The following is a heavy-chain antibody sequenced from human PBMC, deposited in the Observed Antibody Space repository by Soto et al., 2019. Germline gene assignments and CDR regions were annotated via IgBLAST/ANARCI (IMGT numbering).Heavy chain of an antibody. D-gene: IGHD6-6*01. CDR2: INHSGST. CDR3: ARGKSNSSSLSDFDY. V-gene: IGHV4-34*01. Sequence: SETLSLTCAVYGGSFSGYYWSWIRQPPGKGLEWIGEINHSGSTNYNPSLKSRVTISVDTSKNQFSLKLSSVTAADTAVYYCARGKSNSSSLSDFDYWGQGTLVTVSS. J-gene: IGHJ4*02. CDR1: GGSFSGYY.